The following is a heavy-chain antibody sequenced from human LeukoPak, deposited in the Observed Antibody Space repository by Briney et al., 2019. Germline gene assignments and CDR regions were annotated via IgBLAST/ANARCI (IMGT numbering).Heavy chain of an antibody. D-gene: IGHD6-13*01. J-gene: IGHJ5*02. CDR2: IYWNDDK. CDR3: AHSAYSSSLLKFDP. Sequence: SGPTLVKPTQTLTLTCTFSGFSLSTSGVDVGWIRQPPGKALEWLALIYWNDDKRFSPSLKSRLTITKDTSKNQVVLTMTNMDPVDTATYYCAHSAYSSSLLKFDPWGQGTLVTVSS. V-gene: IGHV2-5*01. CDR1: GFSLSTSGVD.